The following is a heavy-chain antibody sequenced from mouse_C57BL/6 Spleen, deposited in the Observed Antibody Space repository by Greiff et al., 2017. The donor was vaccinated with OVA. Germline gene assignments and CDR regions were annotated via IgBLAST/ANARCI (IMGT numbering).Heavy chain of an antibody. Sequence: EVKVVESGAGLVKPGGSLKLSCAASGFTFSSYAMSWVRQTPEKRLEWVAYISSGGDYIYYADTVKGRFTISRDNARNTLYLQMSSLKSEDTAMYYCTRDYYGMGDYWGQGTSVTVSS. CDR1: GFTFSSYA. CDR2: ISSGGDYI. CDR3: TRDYYGMGDY. D-gene: IGHD1-1*01. V-gene: IGHV5-9-1*02. J-gene: IGHJ4*01.